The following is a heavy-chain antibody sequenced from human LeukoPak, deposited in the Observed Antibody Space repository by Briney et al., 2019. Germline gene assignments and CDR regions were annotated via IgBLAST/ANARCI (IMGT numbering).Heavy chain of an antibody. CDR2: IYYSGST. CDR3: ARRAVAGTGVDY. J-gene: IGHJ4*02. CDR1: GGSISSSSYY. V-gene: IGHV4-39*01. D-gene: IGHD6-19*01. Sequence: SETLSLTCTVSGGSISSSSYYWGWIRQPPGKGLEWIGSIYYSGSTYYNPSLKSQVTISVDTSKNQFSLKLSSATAADTAVYYCARRAVAGTGVDYWGQGTLVTVSS.